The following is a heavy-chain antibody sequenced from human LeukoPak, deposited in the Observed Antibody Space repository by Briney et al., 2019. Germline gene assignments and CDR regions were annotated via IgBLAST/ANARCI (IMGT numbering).Heavy chain of an antibody. CDR2: ISSSSSYI. CDR3: ATERHQYFEH. J-gene: IGHJ4*02. D-gene: IGHD2-2*01. Sequence: PGGSLRLSCAASGFTFSSYSMNWVRQAPGKGLEWVSSISSSSSYIYYADSVKGRFTFSRDNAKNSLYLQMNSLRTEDTALYYCATERHQYFEHWGQGTLVTVSS. V-gene: IGHV3-21*04. CDR1: GFTFSSYS.